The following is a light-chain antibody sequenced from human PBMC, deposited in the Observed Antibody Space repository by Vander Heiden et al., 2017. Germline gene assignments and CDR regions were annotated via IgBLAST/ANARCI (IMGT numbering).Light chain of an antibody. CDR2: EAS. CDR3: QKYNSAPWT. J-gene: IGKJ1*01. Sequence: IQLTQSPSSLSAFVGDRVTITCRASQGISNYLAWYQQTPGKVPKLLVYEASTLQSGVPSRFSGSGSGTEFTLTISSLQPEDVATYYCQKYNSAPWTFGQGTKVEIK. CDR1: QGISNY. V-gene: IGKV1-27*01.